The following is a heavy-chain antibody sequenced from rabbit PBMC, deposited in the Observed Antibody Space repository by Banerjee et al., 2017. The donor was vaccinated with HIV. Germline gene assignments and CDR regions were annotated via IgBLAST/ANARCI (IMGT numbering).Heavy chain of an antibody. CDR1: GFSFSSGYY. Sequence: QSLEESGGDLVKPGASLTLTCTASGFSFSSGYYMCWVRQAPGKGLELIACTYAGSSGSTYYASWAKGRFTISKTSSTTVTLQMTSLTAADTATYFCARGGTWPYIIYLNLWGQGTLVTVS. J-gene: IGHJ4*01. CDR2: TYAGSSGST. D-gene: IGHD3-3*01. CDR3: ARGGTWPYIIYLNL. V-gene: IGHV1S40*01.